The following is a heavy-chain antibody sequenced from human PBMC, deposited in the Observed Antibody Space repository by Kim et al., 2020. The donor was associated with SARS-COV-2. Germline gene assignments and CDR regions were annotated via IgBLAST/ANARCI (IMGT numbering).Heavy chain of an antibody. CDR3: AKWSGGYRFDY. V-gene: IGHV3-23*01. D-gene: IGHD3-3*01. CDR1: GFTFSSYS. Sequence: GGSLRLSCAVSGFTFSSYSMSWVRQAPGKGLDWVSAISVSGGSTFYADSVKGRFTISRDNSKNTLYLQMNSLRAEDTAVYYCAKWSGGYRFDYWGQGTLVTVSS. CDR2: ISVSGGST. J-gene: IGHJ4*02.